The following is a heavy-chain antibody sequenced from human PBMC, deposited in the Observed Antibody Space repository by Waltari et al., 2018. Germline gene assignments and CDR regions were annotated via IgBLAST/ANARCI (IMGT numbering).Heavy chain of an antibody. CDR3: AREVRDYYDSYGYIDY. Sequence: EVQLVESGGGLVQPGGSLGRSCVASGFTLSGYELNGVRKAPGMGLDWVSYISSSGGTINNLDSLKGRFTISRDNAKNSLYLQMNSLRAEDTAVYYCAREVRDYYDSYGYIDYWGQGTLVTVSS. CDR1: GFTLSGYE. V-gene: IGHV3-48*03. J-gene: IGHJ4*02. CDR2: ISSSGGTI. D-gene: IGHD3-22*01.